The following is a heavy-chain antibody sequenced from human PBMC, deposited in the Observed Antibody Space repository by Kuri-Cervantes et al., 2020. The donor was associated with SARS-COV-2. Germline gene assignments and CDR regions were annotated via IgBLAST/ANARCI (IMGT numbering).Heavy chain of an antibody. V-gene: IGHV1-46*01. J-gene: IGHJ6*03. CDR1: GYIFTVYY. CDR2: INPSGGST. Sequence: GESLKISCKASGYIFTVYYVHWVRQAPGQGLEWMGMINPSGGSTTYGQKFQGRVTMTRDTSTSTVFMQLSSLRSEDTALYYCARDSLSRGKSSDYMDVWGKGTTVTVSS. CDR3: ARDSLSRGKSSDYMDV.